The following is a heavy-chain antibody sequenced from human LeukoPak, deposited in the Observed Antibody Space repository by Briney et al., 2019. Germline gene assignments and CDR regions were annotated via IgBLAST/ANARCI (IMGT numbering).Heavy chain of an antibody. CDR1: GYTFTSYG. CDR3: WGVAEGSGWYRGVY. V-gene: IGHV1-18*01. D-gene: IGHD6-19*01. Sequence: ASVKVSCKASGYTFTSYGISGVRQAPGQGLEWMGWICAYNGNTNYAQKLKGRVTMTTDTSTSTAYMELRSLRSDDTAVNYWWGVAEGSGWYRGVYWGQGTLVTVSS. CDR2: ICAYNGNT. J-gene: IGHJ4*02.